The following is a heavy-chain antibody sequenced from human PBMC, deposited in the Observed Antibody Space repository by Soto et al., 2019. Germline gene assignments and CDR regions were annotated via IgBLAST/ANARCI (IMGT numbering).Heavy chain of an antibody. CDR3: AGSVGGGFDY. J-gene: IGHJ4*02. CDR1: GFTVSSNY. D-gene: IGHD3-16*01. V-gene: IGHV3-66*01. Sequence: EVQLVESGGGLVQPGGSLRLSCAASGFTVSSNYMSWVRQAPGKGLEWVSVVYIGGNTYYAESVEDRFTISRDNFQNRLFLQMNSLRGEDTAVYYCAGSVGGGFDYWGQGTLVTVSS. CDR2: VYIGGNT.